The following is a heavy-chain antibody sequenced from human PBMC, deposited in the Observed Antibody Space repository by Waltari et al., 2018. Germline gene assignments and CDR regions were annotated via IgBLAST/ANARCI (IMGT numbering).Heavy chain of an antibody. Sequence: QVQLVQSGGEVKKPGASVKVSSKTSGYTFMNFGVTWVRQAPGQGFEWMGWISGHTGKTNYARKFQGRVTMTTDTSTTTAYLELRSLTSDDTAFYYCARGGMTPWDYWGQGTLVSVSS. CDR3: ARGGMTPWDY. J-gene: IGHJ4*02. CDR2: ISGHTGKT. V-gene: IGHV1-18*01. CDR1: GYTFMNFG. D-gene: IGHD3-10*01.